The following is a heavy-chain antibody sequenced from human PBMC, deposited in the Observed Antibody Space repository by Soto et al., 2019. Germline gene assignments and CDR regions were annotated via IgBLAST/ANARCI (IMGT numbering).Heavy chain of an antibody. CDR2: ISGSGGST. J-gene: IGHJ4*02. D-gene: IGHD3-22*01. CDR1: GFTFSSYA. Sequence: PGGSLRLSCAASGFTFSSYAMSWVRQAPGKGLEWVSAISGSGGSTYYADSVKGRFTISRDNSKNTLYLQMNSLRAEDTAVYYCAKDSQDSSGYYYESPQIDYWGQGTLVTVSS. CDR3: AKDSQDSSGYYYESPQIDY. V-gene: IGHV3-23*01.